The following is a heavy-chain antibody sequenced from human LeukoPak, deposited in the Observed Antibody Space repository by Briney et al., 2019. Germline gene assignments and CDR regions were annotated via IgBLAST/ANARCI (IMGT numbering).Heavy chain of an antibody. CDR2: IYQSGST. Sequence: TSETLSLTCAESGYSIRSGYHWSWIRQPPGKGLEWIGSIYQSGSTYYNPSLKSRVTISVDTSKNQFSLNLSSVTAAGSAVYYCARRDFDSSGYLSFYFDYWGQGTLVTVSS. CDR3: ARRDFDSSGYLSFYFDY. CDR1: GYSIRSGYH. V-gene: IGHV4-38-2*01. D-gene: IGHD3-22*01. J-gene: IGHJ4*02.